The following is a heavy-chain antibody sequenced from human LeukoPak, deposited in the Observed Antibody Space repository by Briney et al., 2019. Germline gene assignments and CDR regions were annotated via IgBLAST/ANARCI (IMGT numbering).Heavy chain of an antibody. J-gene: IGHJ4*02. D-gene: IGHD1-26*01. CDR1: GFTFSSYW. Sequence: SGGSLRLSCAASGFTFSSYWMHWVRQAPGKGLVWVSRINSDGSSTSYADSVKGRFTISRDNAKNTLYLQMNSLRAEDTAVYYCAGAGGPGDYVVYWGQGTLVTVSS. CDR2: INSDGSST. CDR3: AGAGGPGDYVVY. V-gene: IGHV3-74*01.